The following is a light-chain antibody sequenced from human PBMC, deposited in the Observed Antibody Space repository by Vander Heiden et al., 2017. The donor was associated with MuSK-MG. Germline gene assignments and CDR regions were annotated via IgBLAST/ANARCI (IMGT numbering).Light chain of an antibody. CDR3: QSYDSSLSGYVV. J-gene: IGLJ2*01. Sequence: QSVLPQPPSVSGAPGQRVTISCTGSSSNIGAGYDVHWYQQLPGTAPKLLIYGNSNRPSGVPDRVSGSKSGTSASLAITGLQAEDEADYYCQSYDSSLSGYVVFGGGTKLTVL. V-gene: IGLV1-40*01. CDR1: SSNIGAGYD. CDR2: GNS.